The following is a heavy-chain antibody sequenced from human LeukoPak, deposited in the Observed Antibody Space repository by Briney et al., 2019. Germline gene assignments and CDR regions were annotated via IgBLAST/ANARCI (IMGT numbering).Heavy chain of an antibody. Sequence: PSGRSLRLSCAASGFTFSSYGMHWVRQAPGKGLEWVAVISYDGHNRYYADSVKGRFTISRDSSKNTLYLQMNSLRVEDTAVYYCAKDPGRYSGNLSGYWGQGILVTVSS. D-gene: IGHD1-26*01. CDR3: AKDPGRYSGNLSGY. J-gene: IGHJ4*02. CDR2: ISYDGHNR. CDR1: GFTFSSYG. V-gene: IGHV3-30*18.